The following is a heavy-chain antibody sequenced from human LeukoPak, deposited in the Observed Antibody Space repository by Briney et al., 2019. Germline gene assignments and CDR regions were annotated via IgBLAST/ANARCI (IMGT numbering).Heavy chain of an antibody. Sequence: GGSLRLSCAASGCTFSDYYMAWIRQAPGKGLEWISYISTSGSAVYYADSVKGRFTMSRDNAKNSLYLQMNSLRAEDTAVYYCARRAPFYYNSWSPTHDYGMDVWGQGTTVTVSS. J-gene: IGHJ6*02. V-gene: IGHV3-11*01. CDR2: ISTSGSAV. CDR1: GCTFSDYY. D-gene: IGHD3-10*01. CDR3: ARRAPFYYNSWSPTHDYGMDV.